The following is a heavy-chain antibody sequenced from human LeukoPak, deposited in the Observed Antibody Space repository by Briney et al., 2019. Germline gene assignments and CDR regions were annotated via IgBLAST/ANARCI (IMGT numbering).Heavy chain of an antibody. D-gene: IGHD6-6*01. CDR3: AKSARSSPYNWFDP. Sequence: GGSLRLSCAASGFTFSSYDMHWVRQAPGKGLEGVAFIRYDVSNKYYADSVKGRFTISRDNSKNTLYLQMNSLRAEDTAVYYCAKSARSSPYNWFDPWGQGTLVTVSS. V-gene: IGHV3-30*02. CDR1: GFTFSSYD. J-gene: IGHJ5*02. CDR2: IRYDVSNK.